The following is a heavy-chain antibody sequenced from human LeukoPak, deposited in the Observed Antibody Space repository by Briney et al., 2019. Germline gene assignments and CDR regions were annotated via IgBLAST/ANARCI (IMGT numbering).Heavy chain of an antibody. CDR2: MNPNSGNT. CDR3: ARGLGFWNGLSYNDY. D-gene: IGHD1-1*01. CDR1: GYTFTSFD. Sequence: ASVKVSCKASGYTFTSFDINWVRQATGQGLEWMGWMNPNSGNTGYAQKFQGRVTMTRNTSISTAYMELSSLRSEDTDVYYCARGLGFWNGLSYNDYWGQGTLVTVSS. J-gene: IGHJ4*02. V-gene: IGHV1-8*01.